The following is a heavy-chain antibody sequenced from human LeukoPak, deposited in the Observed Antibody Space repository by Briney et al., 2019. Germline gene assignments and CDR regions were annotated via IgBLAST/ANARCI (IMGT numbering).Heavy chain of an antibody. D-gene: IGHD6-19*01. V-gene: IGHV1-8*01. Sequence: ASVEVSCKASGYTFTSYDINWVRQATGQGLEWMGWMNPNSGNTGYAQKFQGRVTMTRNTSISTAYMELSSLRSEDTAVYYCARGRRQWLVLDGNWGQGTLVTVSS. CDR1: GYTFTSYD. J-gene: IGHJ4*02. CDR2: MNPNSGNT. CDR3: ARGRRQWLVLDGN.